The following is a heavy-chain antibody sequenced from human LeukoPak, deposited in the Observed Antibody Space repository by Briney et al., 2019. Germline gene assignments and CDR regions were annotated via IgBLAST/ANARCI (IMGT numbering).Heavy chain of an antibody. D-gene: IGHD2-15*01. CDR2: IYDSGIT. CDR1: GDSVTSGY. J-gene: IGHJ1*01. V-gene: IGHV4-4*09. Sequence: PSETLSLTCTVSGDSVTSGYWSWIRQPPGKGLEWIGYIYDSGITDYNPSHKSRLTISVDTSNNQFSLNLSSVTAADTAVYYCAGRGHRYSRDWGQGILVTVSS. CDR3: AGRGHRYSRD.